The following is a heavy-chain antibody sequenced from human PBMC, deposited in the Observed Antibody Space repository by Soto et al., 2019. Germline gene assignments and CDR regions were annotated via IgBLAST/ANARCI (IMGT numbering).Heavy chain of an antibody. CDR1: GYTFTSYA. CDR2: INAGNGNT. J-gene: IGHJ3*02. Sequence: ASVKVSCKACGYTFTSYAMHWVGQAPGQRLEWMGWINAGNGNTKYSQKFQGRVTITRDTSASTAYMELSSLRSEDTAVYYCARPTPEGDAFDIWGQGTMVTVSS. V-gene: IGHV1-3*01. CDR3: ARPTPEGDAFDI.